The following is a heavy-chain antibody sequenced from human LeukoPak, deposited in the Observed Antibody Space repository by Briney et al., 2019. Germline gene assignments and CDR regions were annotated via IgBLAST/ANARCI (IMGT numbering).Heavy chain of an antibody. CDR3: ATGGYSSSWYDYYYYYMDV. CDR2: ISSSGSTT. V-gene: IGHV3-48*04. D-gene: IGHD6-13*01. J-gene: IGHJ6*03. CDR1: GFTFSSYW. Sequence: GGSLRLSCAASGFTFSSYWMSWVRQAPGKGLEWVSYISSSGSTTYYADSVKGRFTISRDNAKNSLYLQMNSLRAEGTAVYYCATGGYSSSWYDYYYYYMDVWGKGTTVTISS.